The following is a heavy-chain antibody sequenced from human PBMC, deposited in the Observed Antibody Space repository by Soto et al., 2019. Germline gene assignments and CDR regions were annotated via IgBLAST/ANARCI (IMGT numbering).Heavy chain of an antibody. CDR3: ARDTDLTLVTTLGY. V-gene: IGHV1-3*04. Sequence: GASVKVSCKASGYTFKSYQIYWVRQAPGQRLECMGWINISNGNTEYSQNFQGRVTMTRDTSASTAYMELSSLRSEDTAVYYCARDTDLTLVTTLGYWGQGTPVTVSS. CDR2: INISNGNT. J-gene: IGHJ4*02. CDR1: GYTFKSYQ. D-gene: IGHD4-17*01.